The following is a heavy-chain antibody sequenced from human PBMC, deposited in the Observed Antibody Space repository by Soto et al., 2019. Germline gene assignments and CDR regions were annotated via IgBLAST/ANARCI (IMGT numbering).Heavy chain of an antibody. CDR1: GGSFSGYY. J-gene: IGHJ6*02. CDR2: INHSGST. V-gene: IGHV4-34*01. Sequence: SETLSLTCAVYGGSFSGYYWSWIRQPPGKGLEWIGEINHSGSTNYNPSLKSRVTISVDTSKNQFSLKLSSVTAADTAVYYCARGNNGYYYGMDVWGQGTTVTVSS. D-gene: IGHD2-8*01. CDR3: ARGNNGYYYGMDV.